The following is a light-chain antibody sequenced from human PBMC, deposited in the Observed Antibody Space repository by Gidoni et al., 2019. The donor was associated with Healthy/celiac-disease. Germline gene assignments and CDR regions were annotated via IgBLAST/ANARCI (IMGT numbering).Light chain of an antibody. CDR2: GAS. V-gene: IGKV3-20*01. CDR3: QQYGSSPLT. J-gene: IGKJ4*01. Sequence: DIVCPQSPGTLSLSPGERATLSCRASQSVSSSYLAWYQQKPGQAPRLLIYGASSRATGIPDRFSGSGSGTDFTLTISRLEPEDFAVYYCQQYGSSPLTFGGGTKVEIK. CDR1: QSVSSSY.